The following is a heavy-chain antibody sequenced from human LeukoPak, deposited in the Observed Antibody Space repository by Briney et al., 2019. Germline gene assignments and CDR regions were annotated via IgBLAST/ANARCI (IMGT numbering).Heavy chain of an antibody. V-gene: IGHV4-34*01. CDR3: ARHRTIYYDNSGYWV. Sequence: SETLSLTCAVYGGSFSGYYRSWIRQPPGKGLKWIGSIYYSGSTYYNPSLKSRVTISVDTSKNQFSLKLSSVTVADTAVYYCARHRTIYYDNSGYWVWGQGTLVTVSS. J-gene: IGHJ4*02. CDR1: GGSFSGYY. CDR2: IYYSGST. D-gene: IGHD3-22*01.